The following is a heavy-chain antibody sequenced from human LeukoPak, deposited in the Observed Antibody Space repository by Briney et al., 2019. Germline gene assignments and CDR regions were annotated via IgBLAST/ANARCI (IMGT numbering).Heavy chain of an antibody. CDR2: IKQDGSEK. D-gene: IGHD6-13*01. J-gene: IGHJ4*02. V-gene: IGHV3-7*01. Sequence: SGGSLRLSCAASGFTFSGYWMSWVRQAPGKGLEWVANIKQDGSEKYYVDSVKGRFTISRDNAKNSLYLQMNSLRAEDTAVYYCARDWGYSSSWYTNYWGQGTLVTVSS. CDR3: ARDWGYSSSWYTNY. CDR1: GFTFSGYW.